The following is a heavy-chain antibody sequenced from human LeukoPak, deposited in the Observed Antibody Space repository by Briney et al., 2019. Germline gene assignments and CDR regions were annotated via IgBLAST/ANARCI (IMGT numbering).Heavy chain of an antibody. D-gene: IGHD3-10*01. CDR3: AREKEPGTGRFDY. J-gene: IGHJ4*02. Sequence: ASVKVSCKASGYTFTGYYMHWVRQAPGQGLEWMGWINPNSGGTSYAQKFQGRVTMTRDTSISTAYMELSRLRSDDTAVYYCAREKEPGTGRFDYWGQGTLVTVSS. V-gene: IGHV1-2*02. CDR2: INPNSGGT. CDR1: GYTFTGYY.